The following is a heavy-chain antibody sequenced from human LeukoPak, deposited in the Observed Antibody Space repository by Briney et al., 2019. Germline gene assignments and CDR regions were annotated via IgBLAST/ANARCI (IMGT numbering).Heavy chain of an antibody. V-gene: IGHV1-2*02. J-gene: IGHJ5*02. CDR1: GYTFTDYY. Sequence: GASVKVSCKASGYTFTDYYMHWVRQAPGQGLEWMGWINPNSGGTNYAQQFQGRVTMTTDTSITTAYMELSRLRSDDTAVYYCARVRMSGITSGCFDPWGQGTLVTVSS. CDR2: INPNSGGT. D-gene: IGHD1-7*01. CDR3: ARVRMSGITSGCFDP.